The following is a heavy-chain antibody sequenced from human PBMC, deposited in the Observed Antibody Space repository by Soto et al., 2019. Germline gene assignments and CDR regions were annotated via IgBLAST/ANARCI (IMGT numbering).Heavy chain of an antibody. CDR2: ISGGGTGT. Sequence: GGSLRLSCAVTGFSFNNYAMNWVRQAPGKGLEWVSSISGGGTGTYSADAVKGRFTISSDKSRNTVYLQMSSLRADDAAVYYCAKGHYYDNVGNWVANQAFDSWGQGSLVTVSS. CDR1: GFSFNNYA. CDR3: AKGHYYDNVGNWVANQAFDS. D-gene: IGHD3-22*01. V-gene: IGHV3-23*01. J-gene: IGHJ4*02.